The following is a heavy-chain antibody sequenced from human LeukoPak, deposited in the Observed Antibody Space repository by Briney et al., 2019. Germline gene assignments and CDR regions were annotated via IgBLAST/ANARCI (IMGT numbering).Heavy chain of an antibody. J-gene: IGHJ3*02. CDR1: GGAINSGSYY. CDR2: IYTSGTT. CDR3: AREYYDSNKAPALDI. Sequence: KPSETLSLTCTVSGGAINSGSYYWSWIRQSAGKGLEWIGRIYTSGTTNSNPSLKSRVTISVDTSKNQFSLKLSSVTAADTAVYYCAREYYDSNKAPALDIWGQGTMDTVSS. V-gene: IGHV4-61*02. D-gene: IGHD3-22*01.